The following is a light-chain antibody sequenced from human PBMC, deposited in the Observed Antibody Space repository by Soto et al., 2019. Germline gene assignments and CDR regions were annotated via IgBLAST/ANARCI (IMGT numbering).Light chain of an antibody. CDR1: QSVSSSY. CDR2: GAS. CDR3: QPYGTSTPLT. J-gene: IGKJ4*01. V-gene: IGKV3-20*01. Sequence: LTQSAGTLSLSPGERATLSCRASQSVSSSYLAWYQQKPGQAPRLLIYGASSRATGIPDRFSGSGSGIDFTLTISRLEPEDFAVYYCQPYGTSTPLTFGGATMLDI.